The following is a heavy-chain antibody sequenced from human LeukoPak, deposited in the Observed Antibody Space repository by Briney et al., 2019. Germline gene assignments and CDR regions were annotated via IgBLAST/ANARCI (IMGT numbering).Heavy chain of an antibody. CDR1: GGSISSSSYY. CDR2: IYYSGST. J-gene: IGHJ3*02. CDR3: ARRSVVVTEDAFDI. V-gene: IGHV4-39*01. D-gene: IGHD2-21*02. Sequence: SETLSLTCTVSGGSISSSSYYWGWIRQPPGKGLEWIGSIYYSGSTYYNPSLKSRVTISIDTSKNQFSLKLSSVTAADTAVYYCARRSVVVTEDAFDIWGQGTMVTVSS.